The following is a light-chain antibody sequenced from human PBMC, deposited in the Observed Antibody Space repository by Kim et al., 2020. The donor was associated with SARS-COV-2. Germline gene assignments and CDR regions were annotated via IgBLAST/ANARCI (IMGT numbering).Light chain of an antibody. CDR2: KAS. CDR3: QQYNSYSRPMYT. V-gene: IGKV1-5*03. J-gene: IGKJ2*01. CDR1: QSISSW. Sequence: DIQMTQSPSTLSASVGDRVTITCRASQSISSWLAWYQQKPGKAPKLLIYKASSLESGVPSRFSGSGSGTEFTLTISSLQPDDFATYYCQQYNSYSRPMYTLGQGTKLEI.